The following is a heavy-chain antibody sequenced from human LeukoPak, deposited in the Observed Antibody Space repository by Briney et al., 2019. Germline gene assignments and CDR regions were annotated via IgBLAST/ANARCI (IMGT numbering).Heavy chain of an antibody. J-gene: IGHJ4*02. Sequence: PGGSLRLSCAASGFTVSSNYMSWVRQAPGKGLEWVSVIYSGGSTYYADSVKGRFTISRDNSKNTLYLQMNSLRAEDTAVYYCARGRIAAAGAAFDYWGQGTPVTVSS. CDR1: GFTVSSNY. D-gene: IGHD6-13*01. CDR3: ARGRIAAAGAAFDY. CDR2: IYSGGST. V-gene: IGHV3-53*01.